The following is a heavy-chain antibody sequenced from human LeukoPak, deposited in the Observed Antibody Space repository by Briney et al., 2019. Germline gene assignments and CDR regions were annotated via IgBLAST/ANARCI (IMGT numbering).Heavy chain of an antibody. V-gene: IGHV3-30*18. CDR1: GFTFSSYG. CDR3: AKISGIAGAKLKGYFDY. Sequence: PGGSLRLSCAASGFTFSSYGMHWVRQAPGKGLEWVAVISYDGSNKYYADSVKGRFTISRDNSKNTLYLQMNSLRAEDTAVYYCAKISGIAGAKLKGYFDYWGQGTLVTVSS. J-gene: IGHJ4*02. D-gene: IGHD1-26*01. CDR2: ISYDGSNK.